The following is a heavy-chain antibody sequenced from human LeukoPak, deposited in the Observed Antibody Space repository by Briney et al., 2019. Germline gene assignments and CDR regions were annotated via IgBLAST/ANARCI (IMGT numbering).Heavy chain of an antibody. CDR2: TYYSGST. CDR1: GGSISSYY. J-gene: IGHJ2*01. Sequence: PSETLSLTCTVSGGSISSYYWSWIRQPPGKGLEWIGYTYYSGSTNYNPSLKSRVTISVDTSKNQFSLKLSSVTAADTAVYYCARAPVDTGPHWYFDLWGRGTLVTVSS. CDR3: ARAPVDTGPHWYFDL. D-gene: IGHD5-18*01. V-gene: IGHV4-59*01.